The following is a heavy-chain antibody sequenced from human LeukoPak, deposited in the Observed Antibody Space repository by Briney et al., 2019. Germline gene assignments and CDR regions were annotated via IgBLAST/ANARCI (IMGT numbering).Heavy chain of an antibody. V-gene: IGHV3-66*01. CDR3: QSTPHRYSSSPHRDY. CDR1: GFTVSSNY. CDR2: IYSGGST. D-gene: IGHD6-6*01. Sequence: PGGSLRLSCAASGFTVSSNYMSWVRQAPGKGLEWVSVIYSGGSTYYADSVKGRFTISRDNSKNTLYLQMNSLRAEDTAVYYCQSTPHRYSSSPHRDYWGQGTLVPVSS. J-gene: IGHJ4*02.